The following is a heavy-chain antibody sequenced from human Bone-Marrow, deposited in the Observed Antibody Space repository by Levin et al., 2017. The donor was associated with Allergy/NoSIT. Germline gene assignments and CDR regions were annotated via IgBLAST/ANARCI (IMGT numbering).Heavy chain of an antibody. CDR1: GFTFTAFY. CDR3: ARQLYSSGIYYNPIDY. J-gene: IGHJ4*02. V-gene: IGHV1-2*02. CDR2: INPNGGGA. D-gene: IGHD3-10*01. Sequence: GESLKISCETVGFTFTAFYIHWVRQAPGQGLEWMGWINPNGGGAKYAQRFHGRVTMTGDTSINRAYMELNRLSSDDTAVYYCARQLYSSGIYYNPIDYWGQGTLVAVSS.